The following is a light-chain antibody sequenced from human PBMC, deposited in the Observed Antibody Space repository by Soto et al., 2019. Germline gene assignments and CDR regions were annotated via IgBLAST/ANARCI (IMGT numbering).Light chain of an antibody. V-gene: IGKV1D-12*01. Sequence: DIQMTQSPSAVSASVGDRVTITCRASQGIRSWLAWYPQKPGKAPKLLIYAASSLKSKVPLTFSGSGSGTDFTLTISSLHPEDFANYDCQQAHKFPLTFGGGTKVLIK. CDR3: QQAHKFPLT. J-gene: IGKJ4*01. CDR1: QGIRSW. CDR2: AAS.